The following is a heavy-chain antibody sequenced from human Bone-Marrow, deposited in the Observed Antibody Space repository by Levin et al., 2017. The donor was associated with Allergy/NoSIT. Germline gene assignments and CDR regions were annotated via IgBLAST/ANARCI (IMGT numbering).Heavy chain of an antibody. CDR2: INSDGSST. CDR1: GFTFSNYW. D-gene: IGHD5-18*01. CDR3: ARGVSGLWLLSCWFDA. J-gene: IGHJ5*02. Sequence: GESLKISCAASGFTFSNYWMHWVRQVPRKGLVWVARINSDGSSTYYADFMKGRFTVARDNAKNTLYLQMNSLRGNDTALYCCARGVSGLWLLSCWFDAWGQGTLVTVSS. V-gene: IGHV3-74*01.